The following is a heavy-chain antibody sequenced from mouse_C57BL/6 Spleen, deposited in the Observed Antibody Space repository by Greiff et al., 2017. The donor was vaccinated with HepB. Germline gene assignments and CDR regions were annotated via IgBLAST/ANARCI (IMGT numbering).Heavy chain of an antibody. CDR2: IYPGDGDT. V-gene: IGHV1-80*01. J-gene: IGHJ2*01. CDR3: ARSSFITTVVDY. Sequence: VQLQQSGAELVKPGASVKISCKASGYAFSSYWMNWVKQRPGKGLEWIGQIYPGDGDTNYNGKFKGKATLTADKSSSTAYMQRSSLTSEDSAVYFCARSSFITTVVDYWGQGTTLTVSS. CDR1: GYAFSSYW. D-gene: IGHD1-1*01.